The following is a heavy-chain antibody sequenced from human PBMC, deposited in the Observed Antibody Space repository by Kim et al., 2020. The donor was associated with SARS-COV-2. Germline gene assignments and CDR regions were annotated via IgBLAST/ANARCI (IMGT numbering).Heavy chain of an antibody. D-gene: IGHD4-17*01. CDR2: IYYSGST. J-gene: IGHJ5*02. V-gene: IGHV4-59*01. Sequence: SETLSLTCTVSGGSISSYYWSWIRQPPGKGLEWIGYIYYSGSTNYNPSLKSRVTISVDTSKNQFSLKQSSVTAADTAVYYCARGADDYGGNSDWFDPWGQGTLVTVSS. CDR1: GGSISSYY. CDR3: ARGADDYGGNSDWFDP.